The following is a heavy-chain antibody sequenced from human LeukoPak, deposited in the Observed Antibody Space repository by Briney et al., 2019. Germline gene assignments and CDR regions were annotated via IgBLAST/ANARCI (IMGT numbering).Heavy chain of an antibody. CDR2: IKQDGSEK. D-gene: IGHD3-9*01. J-gene: IGHJ4*02. V-gene: IGHV3-7*03. CDR3: AGGTGFIIKD. Sequence: GGSLRLSCAASGFTFNNYAMNWVRRAPGKGLEWVANIKQDGSEKNYVDSVKGRFTISRDNAKNSLYLQMNNLRVEDTAMYYCAGGTGFIIKDWGQGTLVTVSS. CDR1: GFTFNNYA.